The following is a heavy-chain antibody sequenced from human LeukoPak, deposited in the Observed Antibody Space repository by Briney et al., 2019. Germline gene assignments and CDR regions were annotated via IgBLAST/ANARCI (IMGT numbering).Heavy chain of an antibody. V-gene: IGHV3-66*02. Sequence: PGGSLRLSCAASGFTLNTNDMKWVRQAPGKGLEWVSIMYPWGSAFYTDSVKGRFTVTRDESKNMMFLQMNTLRPDDTARDYCVGQGGGDNCRWGQGALVTVSS. CDR2: MYPWGSA. D-gene: IGHD4-23*01. CDR1: GFTLNTND. CDR3: VGQGGGDNCR. J-gene: IGHJ4*01.